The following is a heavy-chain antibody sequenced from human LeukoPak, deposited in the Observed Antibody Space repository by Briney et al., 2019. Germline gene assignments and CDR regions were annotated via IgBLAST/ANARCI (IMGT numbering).Heavy chain of an antibody. D-gene: IGHD6-19*01. CDR2: IIPIFGTA. CDR1: GGTFSSYA. CDR3: AREAVAGPFDY. Sequence: ASVKVSCKASGGTFSSYAISWVRQAPGQGLEWMGGIIPIFGTANYAQKFQGRVTITTDESTSTAYMELSSLRSEDAAVYYCAREAVAGPFDYWGQGTLVTVSS. J-gene: IGHJ4*02. V-gene: IGHV1-69*05.